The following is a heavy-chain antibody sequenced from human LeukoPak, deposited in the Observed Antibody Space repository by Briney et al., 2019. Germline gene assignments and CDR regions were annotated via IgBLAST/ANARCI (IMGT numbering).Heavy chain of an antibody. D-gene: IGHD1-14*01. CDR3: ARVRAYPYNSSPRHWLTP. CDR2: ISDDGTSE. J-gene: IGHJ5*02. Sequence: GGSLRLSCEGSHYTFSYYFMYWVRQAPGKELEWVAAISDDGTSEHYADSVKGRFTISRDNSKNSLYLQMNRLRTEDTAMYYCARVRAYPYNSSPRHWLTPWGQGTLVTVSS. CDR1: HYTFSYYF. V-gene: IGHV3-30*01.